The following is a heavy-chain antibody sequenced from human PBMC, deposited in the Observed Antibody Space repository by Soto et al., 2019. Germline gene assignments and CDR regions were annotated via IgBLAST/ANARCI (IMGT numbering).Heavy chain of an antibody. J-gene: IGHJ6*02. CDR1: GFTFSGSA. V-gene: IGHV3-73*01. CDR3: TRQFGGDPRRYYYYYYGMDV. Sequence: GGSLRLSCAASGFTFSGSAMHWVRQASGKGLEWVGRIRSKANSYATAYAASVKGRFTISRDDSKNTAYLQMNSLKTEDTAVYYCTRQFGGDPRRYYYYYYGMDVWGQGTTVTVSS. CDR2: IRSKANSYAT. D-gene: IGHD3-10*01.